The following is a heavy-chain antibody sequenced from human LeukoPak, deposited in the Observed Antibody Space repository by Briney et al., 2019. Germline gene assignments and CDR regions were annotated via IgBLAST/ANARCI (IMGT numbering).Heavy chain of an antibody. Sequence: GESQKISCKGSGFRFTNYWIGWVRQMPGKGLEWMGIIYSGESDTRYSPSFQGQVTISADKSISTAYLQWSSLKASHTAMYYCARRQYSGDAFDIWGQGTMVTVSS. CDR2: IYSGESDT. J-gene: IGHJ3*02. CDR3: ARRQYSGDAFDI. D-gene: IGHD5-12*01. CDR1: GFRFTNYW. V-gene: IGHV5-51*01.